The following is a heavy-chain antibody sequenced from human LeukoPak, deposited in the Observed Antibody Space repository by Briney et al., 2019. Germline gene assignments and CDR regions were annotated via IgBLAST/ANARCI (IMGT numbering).Heavy chain of an antibody. Sequence: PGGSLRLSCEASGFTVSKFWMHWVRQAPGKGLEWVARIDADAYSTNHADSVNGRFTISRDTAKNTLYLQMDSLRAEDSAVYYCARVSGYTYGRYYYMDVWGKGTTLIVSS. CDR1: GFTVSKFW. CDR3: ARVSGYTYGRYYYMDV. J-gene: IGHJ6*03. D-gene: IGHD5-18*01. CDR2: IDADAYST. V-gene: IGHV3-74*01.